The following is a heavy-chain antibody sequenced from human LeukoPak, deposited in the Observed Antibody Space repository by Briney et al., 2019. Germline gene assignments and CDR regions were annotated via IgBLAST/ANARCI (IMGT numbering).Heavy chain of an antibody. CDR2: IKQDGSKT. J-gene: IGHJ4*02. CDR1: GSTFSTYW. CDR3: ARDYYASGSHDY. Sequence: GGSLRLSCAASGSTFSTYWMSWVRQAPGKGLEWVGNIKQDGSKTYYVDSVKGRFTISRDNAKNSLYLQMNSLRAEDTALYYCARDYYASGSHDYWGQGTPVTVSS. V-gene: IGHV3-7*04. D-gene: IGHD3-10*01.